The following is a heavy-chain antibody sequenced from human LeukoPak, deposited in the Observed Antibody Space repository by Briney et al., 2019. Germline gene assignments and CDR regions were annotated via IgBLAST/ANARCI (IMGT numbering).Heavy chain of an antibody. Sequence: GSLRLSCAASGFTFSSYGMHWVRQAPGKGLEWVAFIRYDGSNKYYADSVKGRFTISRDNSKNTLYLQMNSLRAEDTAVYYCAKDGNYDILTGYFLDYYYYMDVWGKGTTVTISS. D-gene: IGHD3-9*01. CDR2: IRYDGSNK. CDR3: AKDGNYDILTGYFLDYYYYMDV. J-gene: IGHJ6*03. CDR1: GFTFSSYG. V-gene: IGHV3-30*02.